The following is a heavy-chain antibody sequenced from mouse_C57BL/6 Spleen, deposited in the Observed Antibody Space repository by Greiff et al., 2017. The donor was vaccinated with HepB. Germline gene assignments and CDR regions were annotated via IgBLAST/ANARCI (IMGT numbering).Heavy chain of an antibody. CDR2: IDPSDSYT. CDR1: GYTFTSYW. J-gene: IGHJ4*01. Sequence: QVQLQQPGAELVMPGASVKLSCKASGYTFTSYWMHWVKQRPGQGLEWIGEIDPSDSYTNYNQKFKGKSTLTVDKSSSTAYMQLSSLTSEDSAVYYCARKGDGNYVAMDYWGQGTSVTVSS. CDR3: ARKGDGNYVAMDY. D-gene: IGHD2-1*01. V-gene: IGHV1-69*01.